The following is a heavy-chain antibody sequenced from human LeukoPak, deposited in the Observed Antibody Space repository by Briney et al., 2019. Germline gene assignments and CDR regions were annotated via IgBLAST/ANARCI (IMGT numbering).Heavy chain of an antibody. D-gene: IGHD3-10*01. CDR2: IYHRGSA. J-gene: IGHJ4*02. Sequence: SSETLSLTCTVPGGSISSYYWTWIRQPPGKGLEWIGYIYHRGSANYNPSLKGRVTISVDTSKNQFSLTLSSVTAADTAVYYCARAGDYYVSGSYLGCWGQGTLVTVSS. CDR3: ARAGDYYVSGSYLGC. V-gene: IGHV4-59*01. CDR1: GGSISSYY.